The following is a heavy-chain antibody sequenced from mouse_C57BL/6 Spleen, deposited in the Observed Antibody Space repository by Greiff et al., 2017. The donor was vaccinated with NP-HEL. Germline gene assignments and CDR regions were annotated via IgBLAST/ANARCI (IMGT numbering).Heavy chain of an antibody. D-gene: IGHD1-1*01. CDR3: ARRSYYGSDWYFDV. V-gene: IGHV5-17*01. J-gene: IGHJ1*03. Sequence: EVKLVESGGGLVKPGGSLKLSCAASGFTFSDYGMHWVRQAPEKGLEWVAYISSGSSTIYYADTVKGRFTISRDNAKNTLFLQMTSLRSEDTAMYYCARRSYYGSDWYFDVWGTGTTVTVSS. CDR2: ISSGSSTI. CDR1: GFTFSDYG.